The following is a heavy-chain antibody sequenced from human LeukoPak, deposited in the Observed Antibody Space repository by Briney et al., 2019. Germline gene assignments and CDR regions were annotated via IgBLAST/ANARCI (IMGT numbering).Heavy chain of an antibody. D-gene: IGHD4-23*01. V-gene: IGHV3-30-3*01. Sequence: GGSLRLSCAASGFSFRDYAMHWVRQAPGKGLEWVTLISYNGVNKYYADSVKGRFTISRDNSKNTLYLQMNSLRAEDTAVYYCARATTVVTPAPVDYWGQGTLVTVSS. CDR3: ARATTVVTPAPVDY. CDR2: ISYNGVNK. J-gene: IGHJ4*02. CDR1: GFSFRDYA.